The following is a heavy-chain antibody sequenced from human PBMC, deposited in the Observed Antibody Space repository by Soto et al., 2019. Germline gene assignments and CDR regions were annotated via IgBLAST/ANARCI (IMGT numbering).Heavy chain of an antibody. CDR3: ASSSRYGMDI. Sequence: SETLSLTCSVSGGSICSSYYYWSWIRQPPGKGLEWLGNIYYSGNTYYNPSLKSRLIISIDTSKNQFSLKEGSVTAADTAVYYCASSSRYGMDIWGQGTTVTVSS. CDR2: IYYSGNT. J-gene: IGHJ6*02. CDR1: GGSICSSYYY. V-gene: IGHV4-30-4*01.